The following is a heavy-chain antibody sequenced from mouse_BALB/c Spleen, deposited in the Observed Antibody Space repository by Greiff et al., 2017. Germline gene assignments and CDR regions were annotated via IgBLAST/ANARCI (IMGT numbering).Heavy chain of an antibody. CDR2: INPYNDGT. CDR1: GYTFTSYV. V-gene: IGHV1-14*01. CDR3: ASEGGFSFDY. Sequence: VQLKESGPELVKPGASVKMSCKASGYTFTSYVMHWVKQKPGQGLEWIGYINPYNDGTKYNEKFKGKATLTSDKSSSTAYMELSSLTSEDSAVYYCASEGGFSFDYWGQGTTLTVSS. J-gene: IGHJ2*01.